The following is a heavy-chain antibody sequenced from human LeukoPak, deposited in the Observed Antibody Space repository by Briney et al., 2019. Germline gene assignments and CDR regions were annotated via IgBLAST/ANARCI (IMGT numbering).Heavy chain of an antibody. CDR1: GDSISSGGYY. V-gene: IGHV4-61*08. Sequence: SETLSLTCTVSGDSISSGGYYWSWIRQHPGKGLEWIGYIYYSGSTNYNPSLKSRVTISVDTSKNQFSLRLSTVTAADTAVYYCARATAGSWFDPWGQGTLVTVSS. CDR3: ARATAGSWFDP. CDR2: IYYSGST. D-gene: IGHD6-13*01. J-gene: IGHJ5*02.